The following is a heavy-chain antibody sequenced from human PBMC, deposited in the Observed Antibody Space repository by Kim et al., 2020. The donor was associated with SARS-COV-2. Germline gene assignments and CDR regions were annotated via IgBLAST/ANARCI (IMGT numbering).Heavy chain of an antibody. CDR1: GGSFSGYY. CDR3: ARFSSGGAFDI. V-gene: IGHV4-34*01. Sequence: SETLSLTCAVYGGSFSGYYWSWIRQPPGKGLEWIGEINHSGSTNYNPSLKSRVTISVDTSKNQFSLKLSSVTAADTAVYYCARFSSGGAFDIWGQGTMVTVSS. CDR2: INHSGST. J-gene: IGHJ3*02. D-gene: IGHD3-22*01.